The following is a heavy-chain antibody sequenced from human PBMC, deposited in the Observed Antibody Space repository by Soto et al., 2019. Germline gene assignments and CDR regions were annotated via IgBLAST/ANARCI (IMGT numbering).Heavy chain of an antibody. V-gene: IGHV4-34*01. CDR3: ARGVSSSGQFDY. CDR1: GGSFSGYY. D-gene: IGHD6-6*01. CDR2: INHSGST. Sequence: SQTLSLTCAVSGGSFSGYYWSGFRQPPGKGLEWIGEINHSGSTNYNPSLKSRVTISVDTSKNQFSLKLSSVTAADTAVYYCARGVSSSGQFDYRGQGTLVTVSS. J-gene: IGHJ4*02.